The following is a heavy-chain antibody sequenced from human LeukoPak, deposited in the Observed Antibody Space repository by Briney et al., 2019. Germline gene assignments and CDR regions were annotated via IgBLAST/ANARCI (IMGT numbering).Heavy chain of an antibody. J-gene: IGHJ4*02. CDR1: GFTFDDYG. CDR2: VSSSGNTI. Sequence: GGSLRLSCAASGFTFDDYGMSWVRQAPGKGLEWVSYVSSSGNTIYYADSVKGRFTISRDNAKNSLYLQMNSLRAEDTALYYCARETYGSGTGNWGQGTLVTVSS. CDR3: ARETYGSGTGN. D-gene: IGHD3-10*01. V-gene: IGHV3-11*01.